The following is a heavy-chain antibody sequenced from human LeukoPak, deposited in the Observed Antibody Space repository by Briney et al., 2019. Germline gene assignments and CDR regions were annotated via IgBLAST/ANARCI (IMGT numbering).Heavy chain of an antibody. D-gene: IGHD3-10*01. V-gene: IGHV3-21*01. Sequence: GRSLRLSCAASGFTFSSYSMNWVRQAPGKGLEWVSSISSSSSYIYYADSVKGRFTISRDNAKNSLYLQMNSLRAEDTAVYYCARDRPRITMVRGVPNWFDPWGQGTLVTVSS. CDR1: GFTFSSYS. J-gene: IGHJ5*02. CDR3: ARDRPRITMVRGVPNWFDP. CDR2: ISSSSSYI.